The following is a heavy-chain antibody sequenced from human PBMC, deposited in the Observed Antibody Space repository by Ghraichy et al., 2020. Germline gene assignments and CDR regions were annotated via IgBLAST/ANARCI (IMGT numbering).Heavy chain of an antibody. CDR1: GGSISSSSYY. Sequence: SETLSLTCTVSGGSISSSSYYWGWIRQPPGKELEWIGSIYYSGSTYYNPSLKSRVTISVDTSKNQFSLKLSSVTAADTAVYYCARETWWLRLGPWWYYYGMDVWGQGTTVTVSS. CDR3: ARETWWLRLGPWWYYYGMDV. D-gene: IGHD5-12*01. CDR2: IYYSGST. V-gene: IGHV4-39*01. J-gene: IGHJ6*02.